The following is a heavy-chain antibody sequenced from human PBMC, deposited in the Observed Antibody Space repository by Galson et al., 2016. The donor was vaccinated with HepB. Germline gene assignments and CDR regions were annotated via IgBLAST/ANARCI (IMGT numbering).Heavy chain of an antibody. Sequence: SLRLSCATSGFTFSTYWMRWVRQAPGKGLEWVANIKRDGSEKYYVDSVKGRFTISRDNAKNSLYLQMNSLRVEDTAVYYCARGRLKLEPWGQGTRVTVSS. CDR2: IKRDGSEK. CDR1: GFTFSTYW. V-gene: IGHV3-7*01. CDR3: ARGRLKLEP. J-gene: IGHJ5*02.